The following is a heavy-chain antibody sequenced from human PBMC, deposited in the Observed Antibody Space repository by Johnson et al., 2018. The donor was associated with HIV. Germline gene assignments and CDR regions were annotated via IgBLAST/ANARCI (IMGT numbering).Heavy chain of an antibody. J-gene: IGHJ3*02. CDR3: ARELGYSSSNDAFDI. CDR2: ISYDGSNK. V-gene: IGHV3-30*01. Sequence: EWVAVISYDGSNKYYADPVTGRFTISRDNSKNTLYLQMNSLRAEDTAVYYCARELGYSSSNDAFDIWGRGARVTVSS. D-gene: IGHD6-13*01.